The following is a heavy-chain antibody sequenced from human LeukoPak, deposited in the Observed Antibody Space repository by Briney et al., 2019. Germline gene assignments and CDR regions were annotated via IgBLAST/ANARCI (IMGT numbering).Heavy chain of an antibody. J-gene: IGHJ4*02. Sequence: GGSLRLSCAASEFTFSSYEKNWVRQAPGKGLEWVSYISSSGSTIYYADSVKGRFTISRDNAKNSLYLQMNSLRAEDTAVYYCARVYGDYSFDYWGQGTLVTVSS. CDR2: ISSSGSTI. D-gene: IGHD4-17*01. V-gene: IGHV3-48*03. CDR1: EFTFSSYE. CDR3: ARVYGDYSFDY.